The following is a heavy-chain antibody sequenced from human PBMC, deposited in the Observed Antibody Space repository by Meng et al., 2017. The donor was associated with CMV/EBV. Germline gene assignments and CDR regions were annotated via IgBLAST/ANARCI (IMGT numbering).Heavy chain of an antibody. Sequence: GGSLRPSCAASGFTFSDYYMSWIRQAPGKGLEWVSYISSSGSTIYYADSVTGRFTISRDNAKNSLYLQMNSLRAEDTAVYYCARGGLGIGSSWPTYGGVLYYYYGMDVWGQGTTVTVSS. J-gene: IGHJ6*02. D-gene: IGHD6-13*01. CDR2: ISSSGSTI. V-gene: IGHV3-11*01. CDR3: ARGGLGIGSSWPTYGGVLYYYYGMDV. CDR1: GFTFSDYY.